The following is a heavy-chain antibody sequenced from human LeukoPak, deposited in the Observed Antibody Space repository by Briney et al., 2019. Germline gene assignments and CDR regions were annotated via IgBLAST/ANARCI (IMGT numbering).Heavy chain of an antibody. CDR1: GGTFSSYA. D-gene: IGHD6-19*01. V-gene: IGHV1-69*13. CDR3: ARGRTRRSSGWLYYFDY. J-gene: IGHJ4*02. Sequence: SVKVSCKASGGTFSSYAISWVRQAPGQGLEWMGGIIPIFGTANYAQKFQGRVTITADESTSTAYMELSSLRSEDTAVYYCARGRTRRSSGWLYYFDYWGQGTLVTVSS. CDR2: IIPIFGTA.